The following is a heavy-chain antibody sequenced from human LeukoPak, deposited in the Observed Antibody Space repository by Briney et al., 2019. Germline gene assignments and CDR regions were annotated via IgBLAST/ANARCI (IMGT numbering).Heavy chain of an antibody. CDR3: ARDRRFLEWVPSHYYYYYMDV. D-gene: IGHD3-3*01. J-gene: IGHJ6*03. CDR2: INPNSGGT. Sequence: ASVKVSCKASGYTFTGYYMHWVRQAPGQGLEWMGWINPNSGGTNYAQKFQGRVTMTRDTSISTAYMELSRLRSDDTAVYYCARDRRFLEWVPSHYYYYYMDVWGKGTTVTVSS. CDR1: GYTFTGYY. V-gene: IGHV1-2*02.